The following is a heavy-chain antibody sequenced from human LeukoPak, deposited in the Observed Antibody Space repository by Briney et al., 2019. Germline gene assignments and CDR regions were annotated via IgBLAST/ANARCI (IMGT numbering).Heavy chain of an antibody. J-gene: IGHJ3*02. CDR3: ARESAIAAAAGAFDI. CDR2: INTNTGNP. V-gene: IGHV7-4-1*02. Sequence: ASVKVSCKASGYTFTRYSMNWVRQAPGQGLEWMEWINTNTGNPTYARGFTGRFVFSLDTSVGTAYLQISSLKAEDTAVYYCARESAIAAAAGAFDIWGQGTMVTVSS. CDR1: GYTFTRYS. D-gene: IGHD6-13*01.